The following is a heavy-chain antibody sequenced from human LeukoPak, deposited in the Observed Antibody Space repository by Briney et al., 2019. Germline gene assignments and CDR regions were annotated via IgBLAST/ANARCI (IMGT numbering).Heavy chain of an antibody. CDR2: IKNKNDVLPP. D-gene: IGHD4/OR15-4a*01. J-gene: IGHJ4*02. Sequence: PGGSLRLSCAASGSVFTFSGAWLSWVRQAPGKGLEWVDRIKNKNDVLPPDYAAPVKGRFTISRDDSKNTTYLQLNRLKTEDTAVYFCVKLYSYGAFDYWGQGTLVTVSS. CDR1: GSVFTFSGAW. V-gene: IGHV3-15*01. CDR3: VKLYSYGAFDY.